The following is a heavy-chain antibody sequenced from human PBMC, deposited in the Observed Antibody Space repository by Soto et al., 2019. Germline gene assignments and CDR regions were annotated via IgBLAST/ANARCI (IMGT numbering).Heavy chain of an antibody. CDR2: ISSSSSTI. CDR3: ARDTLHCSGGSCYPYYYYYYMDV. Sequence: GGSLRLSCAASGFTFSSYSMNWVRQAPGKGLEWVSYISSSSSTIYYADSVKGRFTISRDNAKNSLYLQMNSLRAEDTAVYYCARDTLHCSGGSCYPYYYYYYMDVWGKGTTVTVSS. V-gene: IGHV3-48*01. D-gene: IGHD2-15*01. J-gene: IGHJ6*03. CDR1: GFTFSSYS.